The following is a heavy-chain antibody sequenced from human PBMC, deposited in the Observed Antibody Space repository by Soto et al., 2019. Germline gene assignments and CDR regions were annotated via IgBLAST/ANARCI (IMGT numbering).Heavy chain of an antibody. J-gene: IGHJ6*02. D-gene: IGHD3-22*01. CDR3: ARGPYHYDSSGYYGMDV. Sequence: QVQLVESGGGVVQPGRSLRLSCAASGFTFSSDGMHWVRQAPGKGLEWVAVIWYDGSNKYYADSVKGRFTISRDNSKNTLYLQMNSLRAEDTAVYYCARGPYHYDSSGYYGMDVWGQGTTVTVSS. CDR1: GFTFSSDG. V-gene: IGHV3-33*01. CDR2: IWYDGSNK.